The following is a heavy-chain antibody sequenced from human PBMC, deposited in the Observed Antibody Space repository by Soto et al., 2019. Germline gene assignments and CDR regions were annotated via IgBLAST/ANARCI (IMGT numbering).Heavy chain of an antibody. D-gene: IGHD3-10*01. CDR2: ISGGGGTT. CDR1: GFTFSSYA. V-gene: IGHV3-23*01. J-gene: IGHJ4*02. CDR3: AKGPRTTVLRGINSPYDY. Sequence: EVQLLESGGGLVQPGGSLRLSCEASGFTFSSYAMTWVRQAPGKGLEWVSAISGGGGTTNYADSVKGRFAISRDNSEKTLYLQMNSLRAEDTAVYYCAKGPRTTVLRGINSPYDYWGQGALVTVSS.